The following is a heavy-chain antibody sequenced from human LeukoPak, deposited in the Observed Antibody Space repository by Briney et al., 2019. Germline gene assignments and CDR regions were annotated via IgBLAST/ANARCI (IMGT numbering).Heavy chain of an antibody. V-gene: IGHV3-20*04. J-gene: IGHJ5*02. Sequence: PGGSLRFSCAASGFKFDGYGMSWVRQAPGKGLEWVCDINWNGAWTGYADSVKGRFTISRDNAKNSLYLQMNSLRAEDTALYYCAGYYYDSSRGFDLWGQGTLVTVSA. CDR1: GFKFDGYG. CDR2: INWNGAWT. CDR3: AGYYYDSSRGFDL. D-gene: IGHD3-22*01.